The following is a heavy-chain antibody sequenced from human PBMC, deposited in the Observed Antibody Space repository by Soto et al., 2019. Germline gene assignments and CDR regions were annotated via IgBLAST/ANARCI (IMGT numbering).Heavy chain of an antibody. Sequence: GVSLRLSCAASGVSFSTSWMHWVRQAPGKGLVWVSCIHSDGTNTDYADSVKGRFSISRDNAKNTLYLQMNSLRAEDTAMYYCVRDHYYSLDVWGKGTTVSVSS. V-gene: IGHV3-74*01. CDR3: VRDHYYSLDV. CDR2: IHSDGTNT. CDR1: GVSFSTSW. D-gene: IGHD3-22*01. J-gene: IGHJ6*04.